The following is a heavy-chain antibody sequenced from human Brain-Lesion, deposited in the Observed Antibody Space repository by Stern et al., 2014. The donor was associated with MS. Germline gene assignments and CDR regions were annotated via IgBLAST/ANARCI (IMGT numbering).Heavy chain of an antibody. Sequence: VQLVQSGAEVKKPGESLKISCKGSGYSFTSYWIGWVRQMPGQGLEWMGIIYPGDSDTRYSPSFQGQVPISVDKSINPAYLQWRSLKASDTAIYYCARDWYPFDYWGQGTLVTVSS. CDR1: GYSFTSYW. CDR3: ARDWYPFDY. V-gene: IGHV5-51*01. CDR2: IYPGDSDT. J-gene: IGHJ4*02. D-gene: IGHD6-13*01.